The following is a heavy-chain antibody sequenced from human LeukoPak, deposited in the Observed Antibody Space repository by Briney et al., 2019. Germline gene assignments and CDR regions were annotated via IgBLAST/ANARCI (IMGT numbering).Heavy chain of an antibody. Sequence: GASLRLSCAASGFTFSNYAMSWVRQAPGKGLEWVSAILGSGGSTYYADSVKGRFTVSRDNSKSTLYLQMNSLGAEDTALYYCAKWGDYDVLTGYYVPDYWGQGTLVTVSS. CDR1: GFTFSNYA. CDR2: ILGSGGST. J-gene: IGHJ4*02. V-gene: IGHV3-23*01. D-gene: IGHD3-9*01. CDR3: AKWGDYDVLTGYYVPDY.